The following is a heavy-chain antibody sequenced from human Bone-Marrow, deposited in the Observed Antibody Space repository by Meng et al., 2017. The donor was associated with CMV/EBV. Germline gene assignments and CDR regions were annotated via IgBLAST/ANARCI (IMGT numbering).Heavy chain of an antibody. Sequence: SETLSLTCAVYGGSFSGYYWSWIRQPPGKGLEWIGEINHSGSTNYNPSLKSRVTISVDTSKNQFSLKLSSVTAADTAVYYCARVQRWLQYFDYWGQGTLLTVSS. V-gene: IGHV4-34*01. CDR2: INHSGST. D-gene: IGHD5-24*01. CDR3: ARVQRWLQYFDY. CDR1: GGSFSGYY. J-gene: IGHJ4*02.